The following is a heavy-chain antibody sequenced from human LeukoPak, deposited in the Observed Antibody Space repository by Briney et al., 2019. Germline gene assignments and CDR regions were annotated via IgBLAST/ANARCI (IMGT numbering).Heavy chain of an antibody. CDR2: ISTSSSYI. J-gene: IGHJ4*02. Sequence: GGSLRLSCAASGFTFSSYSMNWVRQAPGKGLEWVSSISTSSSYIYYADSVKGRFTIFRDNARNSPFLQMNSLRAEDTAVYYCARDDGSYSRSPGFDYWGQGTLVTVSS. D-gene: IGHD1-26*01. CDR1: GFTFSSYS. CDR3: ARDDGSYSRSPGFDY. V-gene: IGHV3-21*01.